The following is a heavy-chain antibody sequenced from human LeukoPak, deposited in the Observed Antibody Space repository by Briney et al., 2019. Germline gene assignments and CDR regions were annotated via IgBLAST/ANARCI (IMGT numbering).Heavy chain of an antibody. D-gene: IGHD3-10*01. Sequence: SETLSLTCAVSGGSISSSNWWSWVRQPPGKGLGWIGEIYHSGSTNYNPSLKSRVTISVDKSKNQFSLELSSVTAADTAVYYCARQYSPLWFGGPYGMDVWGQGTTVTVSS. CDR3: ARQYSPLWFGGPYGMDV. J-gene: IGHJ6*02. CDR1: GGSISSSNW. CDR2: IYHSGST. V-gene: IGHV4-4*02.